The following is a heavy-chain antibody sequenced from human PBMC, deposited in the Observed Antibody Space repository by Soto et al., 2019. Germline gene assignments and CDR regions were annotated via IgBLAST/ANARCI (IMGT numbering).Heavy chain of an antibody. D-gene: IGHD2-15*01. CDR1: GGSISSGDYY. V-gene: IGHV4-30-4*01. CDR2: IYYSGST. J-gene: IGHJ3*02. CDR3: DRAHVVVVAAYI. Sequence: QVQLQESGPGLVKPSQTLSLTCTVSGGSISSGDYYWSWIRQPPGKGLEWIGSIYYSGSTYYNPSLKSRVSISVDTSKNQFSLKLSSVTAADTAVYDCDRAHVVVVAAYIWGQGTMVTVSS.